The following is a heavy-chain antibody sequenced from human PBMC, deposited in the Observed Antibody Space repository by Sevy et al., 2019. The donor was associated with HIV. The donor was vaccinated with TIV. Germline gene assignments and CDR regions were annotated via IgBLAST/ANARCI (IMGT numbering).Heavy chain of an antibody. CDR3: ARDKLGYCSSTSCYTETFDY. J-gene: IGHJ4*02. CDR1: GFTFSSYW. CDR2: IKQDGREK. D-gene: IGHD2-2*02. V-gene: IGHV3-7*01. Sequence: GGSLRLSCAASGFTFSSYWMSWVRQAPGKGLEWVANIKQDGREKYYVDSVKGRFTISRDNAKNSLYLQMNSLRAEDTAVYYCARDKLGYCSSTSCYTETFDYWGQGTLVTVSS.